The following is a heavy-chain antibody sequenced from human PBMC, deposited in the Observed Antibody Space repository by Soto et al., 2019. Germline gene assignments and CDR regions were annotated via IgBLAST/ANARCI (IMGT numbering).Heavy chain of an antibody. D-gene: IGHD2-8*02. CDR1: GFIFSSYG. CDR2: IWYDGSIK. CDR3: ASSRSHWSPFYYYSAMAV. V-gene: IGHV3-33*01. J-gene: IGHJ6*02. Sequence: GGSLRLSCAASGFIFSSYGMHWVRQAPGKGLEWVAIIWYDGSIKYYADSVKGRFTISRENSKNTLYLQMSDLRAEDTAVYYCASSRSHWSPFYYYSAMAVWGQGTTVTVSS.